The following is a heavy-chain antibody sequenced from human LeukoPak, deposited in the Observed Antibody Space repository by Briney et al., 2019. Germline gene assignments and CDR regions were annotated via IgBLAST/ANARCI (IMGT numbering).Heavy chain of an antibody. Sequence: SQTLSLTCTVSGGSISSGGYYWSWIRQHPGKGLEWIGYIYYSGSTYYNPSRKSRVTISVDTSKNQFSLKLSSVTAEDTAVYYCSRTYCTSSSCYYFDYWGQGTLVTVSS. J-gene: IGHJ4*02. V-gene: IGHV4-31*03. CDR3: SRTYCTSSSCYYFDY. D-gene: IGHD2-2*01. CDR2: IYYSGST. CDR1: GGSISSGGYY.